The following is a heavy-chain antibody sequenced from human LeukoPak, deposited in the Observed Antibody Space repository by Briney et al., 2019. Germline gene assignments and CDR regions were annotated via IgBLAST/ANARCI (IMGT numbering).Heavy chain of an antibody. CDR3: ASRYCSSTSCSYFDY. V-gene: IGHV4-4*02. CDR2: IYHSGST. CDR1: GGSISSSNW. D-gene: IGHD2-2*01. J-gene: IGHJ4*02. Sequence: SGTLSLTCAVSGGSISSSNWWSWVRQPPGKGLEWIGEIYHSGSTNYNPSLKSRVTISVDKSKNQFSLKLSSVTAADTAVYYCASRYCSSTSCSYFDYWGQGTLVTVSS.